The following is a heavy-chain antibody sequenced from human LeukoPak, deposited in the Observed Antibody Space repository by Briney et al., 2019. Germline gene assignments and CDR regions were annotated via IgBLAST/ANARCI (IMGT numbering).Heavy chain of an antibody. V-gene: IGHV3-7*01. CDR2: IKQDGSEK. J-gene: IGHJ6*02. CDR1: GFTFSSYW. Sequence: GGSLKLSCAASGFTFSSYWMSWVRQAPGKGLEWVANIKQDGSEKYYVDSVKGRFTISRDNAKNSLYLQMNSLRAEDTAVYYCARAARPEVYYYYYGMDVWGQGTTVTVSS. D-gene: IGHD6-6*01. CDR3: ARAARPEVYYYYYGMDV.